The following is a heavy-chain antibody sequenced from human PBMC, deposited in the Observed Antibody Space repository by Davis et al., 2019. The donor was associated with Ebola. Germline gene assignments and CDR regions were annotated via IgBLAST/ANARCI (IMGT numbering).Heavy chain of an antibody. V-gene: IGHV4-59*13. CDR1: GGSISTYY. Sequence: SETLSLTCTVSGGSISTYYWNWIRRPPGKGLEWIGHIYYTGSTNYNPSLKSRVTISVDTSKNQFSLKLSSVTAADTAVYYCARDYYYYGMDVWGKGTTVTVSS. CDR2: IYYTGST. CDR3: ARDYYYYGMDV. J-gene: IGHJ6*04.